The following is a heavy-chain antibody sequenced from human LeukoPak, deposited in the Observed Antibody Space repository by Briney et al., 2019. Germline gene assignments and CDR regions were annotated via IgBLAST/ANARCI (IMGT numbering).Heavy chain of an antibody. V-gene: IGHV4-31*03. CDR1: GGSISSGGYY. CDR2: IYYSGST. CDR3: ASNPNYYDSSGYPGD. D-gene: IGHD3-22*01. J-gene: IGHJ4*02. Sequence: SQTLSLTCTVSGGSISSGGYYWSWIRQHPGKGLEWIGYIYYSGSTYHNPSLKSRVTISVDTSKDQFSLKLSSVTAADTAVYYCASNPNYYDSSGYPGDWGQGTLVTVSS.